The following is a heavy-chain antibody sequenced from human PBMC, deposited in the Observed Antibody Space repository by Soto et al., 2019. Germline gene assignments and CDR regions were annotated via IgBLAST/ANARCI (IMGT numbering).Heavy chain of an antibody. V-gene: IGHV3-30-3*01. Sequence: QVQLVESGAGVVQPGRSLRLSCAASGFTFSGYAIHWVRQPPGKGLEWVAVISYDGSNTYYADSVKGRFTISRDNSKNTLLLQMNSLRAEDTAVYYCARDPGATTRGYYFDYWGQGTLVTVSS. D-gene: IGHD1-26*01. CDR3: ARDPGATTRGYYFDY. CDR2: ISYDGSNT. CDR1: GFTFSGYA. J-gene: IGHJ4*02.